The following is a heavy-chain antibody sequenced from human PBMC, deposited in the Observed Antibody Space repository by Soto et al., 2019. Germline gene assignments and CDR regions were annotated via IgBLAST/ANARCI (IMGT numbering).Heavy chain of an antibody. CDR3: AKARYSGYDTTGY. J-gene: IGHJ4*02. CDR2: ISGSGGST. V-gene: IGHV3-23*01. D-gene: IGHD5-12*01. CDR1: GFTFSSYA. Sequence: EVQLLESGGGLVQPGGSLRLSCAASGFTFSSYAMSWVRQAPGKGLEWVSAISGSGGSTYYADSVKGRFTISRDNSKNALYLQMNSLRAEDTAVYYCAKARYSGYDTTGYWGQGTLVTVSS.